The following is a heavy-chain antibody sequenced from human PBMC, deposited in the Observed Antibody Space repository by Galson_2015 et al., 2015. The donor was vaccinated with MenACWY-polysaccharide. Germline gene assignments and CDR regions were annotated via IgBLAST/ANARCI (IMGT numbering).Heavy chain of an antibody. V-gene: IGHV3-9*01. D-gene: IGHD6-6*01. CDR3: AKDILGVGAARGLFDI. Sequence: SLRLSCAASGFTFDDYAMHWVRQAPGKGLEWVSGISWNSGSIGYADSVKGRFTISRDNAKNSLYLQMNSLRAEDTALYYCAKDILGVGAARGLFDIWGQGTMVTVSS. CDR2: ISWNSGSI. J-gene: IGHJ3*02. CDR1: GFTFDDYA.